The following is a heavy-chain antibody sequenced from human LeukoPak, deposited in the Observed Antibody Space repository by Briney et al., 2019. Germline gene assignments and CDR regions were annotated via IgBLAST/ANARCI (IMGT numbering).Heavy chain of an antibody. D-gene: IGHD2-15*01. CDR3: ATFSSP. CDR2: ISGSGGGT. Sequence: GGSLRLSCAASGFTFSNYVTNWVRQAPGKGLEWVSSISGSGGGTYYTDSVKGRLTISRDNSKNSLYLQMDSLRAEDTAVYYCATFSSPWGQGTLVTVSS. CDR1: GFTFSNYV. J-gene: IGHJ5*02. V-gene: IGHV3-23*01.